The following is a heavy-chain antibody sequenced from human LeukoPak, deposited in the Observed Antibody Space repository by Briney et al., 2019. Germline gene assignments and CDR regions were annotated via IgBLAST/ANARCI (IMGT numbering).Heavy chain of an antibody. D-gene: IGHD6-13*01. CDR1: GYTFTGYY. V-gene: IGHV1-2*02. Sequence: ASVKVSCKASGYTFTGYYMHWVRQAPGQGLEWMGWINPNSGGTNYAQKFQGRVTMTRDTSISTAYMELSRLRSDDTAVYYCARDVGIAAAGYYYYCYMDVWGKGTTVTVSS. J-gene: IGHJ6*03. CDR2: INPNSGGT. CDR3: ARDVGIAAAGYYYYCYMDV.